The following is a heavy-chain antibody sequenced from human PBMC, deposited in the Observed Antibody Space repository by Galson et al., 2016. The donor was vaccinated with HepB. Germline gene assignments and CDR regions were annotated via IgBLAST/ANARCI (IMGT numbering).Heavy chain of an antibody. CDR2: IYPGDSDT. Sequence: QSGAEVTKPGESLKISCKGSGYSFTSYWIGWVRQMPGKGLEWMGIIYPGDSDTRYSPSFQGQVTISADKSISTAYLQWSSLKASDTAMYYCARQTAAGTIDYYYYGMDVWGQGPTVTVSS. CDR3: ARQTAAGTIDYYYYGMDV. CDR1: GYSFTSYW. J-gene: IGHJ6*02. V-gene: IGHV5-51*01. D-gene: IGHD6-13*01.